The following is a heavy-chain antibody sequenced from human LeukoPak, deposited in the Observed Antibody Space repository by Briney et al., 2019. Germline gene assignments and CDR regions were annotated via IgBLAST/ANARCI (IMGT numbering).Heavy chain of an antibody. CDR3: AREQRGYSYGSYYYYMDV. CDR1: GFTFSSYS. V-gene: IGHV3-21*01. J-gene: IGHJ6*03. D-gene: IGHD5-18*01. Sequence: GGSLRLSCTASGFTFSSYSMNWVRQAPGKGLEWVSSISSSSSYIYYADSVKGRFTISRDNAKNSLYLQMNSLRAEDTAVYYCAREQRGYSYGSYYYYMDVWGKGTTVTVSS. CDR2: ISSSSSYI.